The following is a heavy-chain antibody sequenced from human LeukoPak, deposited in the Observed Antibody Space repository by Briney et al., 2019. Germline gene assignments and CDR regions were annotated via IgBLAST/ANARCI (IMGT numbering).Heavy chain of an antibody. J-gene: IGHJ6*02. CDR2: ISSSSSYI. V-gene: IGHV3-21*01. CDR3: ARSGDYEGYYYYGMDV. D-gene: IGHD4-17*01. Sequence: PGGSLRLSCAASGFTFSSYSMNWVRQAPGKGLEWVSSISSSSSYIYYADSVKGRFTISRDNAKSSLYLQMNSLRAEDTAVYYCARSGDYEGYYYYGMDVWGQGTTVTVSS. CDR1: GFTFSSYS.